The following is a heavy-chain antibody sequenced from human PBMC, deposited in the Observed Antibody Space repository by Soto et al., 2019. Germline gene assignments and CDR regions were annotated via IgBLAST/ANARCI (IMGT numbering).Heavy chain of an antibody. V-gene: IGHV1-69*06. CDR1: GGTFSSYA. CDR2: IIPIFGTA. J-gene: IGHJ4*02. CDR3: ARGRDYGDTEFDY. Sequence: ASVKVSCKASGGTFSSYAISWVRQAPGQGLEWMGGIIPIFGTANYAQKFQGRVTITADKSTSTAYMELSSLRSEDTAVYYCARGRDYGDTEFDYWGQGTLVTVSS. D-gene: IGHD4-17*01.